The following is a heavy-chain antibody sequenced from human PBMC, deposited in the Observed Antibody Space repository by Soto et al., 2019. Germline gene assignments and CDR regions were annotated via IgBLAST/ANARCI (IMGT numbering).Heavy chain of an antibody. CDR2: IRQDGNEK. V-gene: IGHV3-7*01. CDR1: GFTFTSSW. J-gene: IGHJ4*02. D-gene: IGHD3-22*01. CDR3: TRGPYYDIRLDD. Sequence: PGGSLRLSCAASGFTFTSSWMSWVRQAPGKGLEWVANIRQDGNEKYYVDSVKGRFTISRDNTENSLYLEMNSLRIEDAAVYYCTRGPYYDIRLDDWGQRTLVTVPS.